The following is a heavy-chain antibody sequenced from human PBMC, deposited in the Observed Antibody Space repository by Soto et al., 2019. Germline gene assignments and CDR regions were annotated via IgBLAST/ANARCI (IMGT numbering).Heavy chain of an antibody. Sequence: GGSLRLSCAASGFTFSSYAMHWVRQAPGKGLEWVTVISYDGRNKYYADSVKGRFTISRDNSKNTLYLQMNSLRAEDTAVYYCAREIERLLGYWGQGTLVTVSS. D-gene: IGHD3-3*01. V-gene: IGHV3-30-3*01. CDR1: GFTFSSYA. CDR3: AREIERLLGY. CDR2: ISYDGRNK. J-gene: IGHJ4*02.